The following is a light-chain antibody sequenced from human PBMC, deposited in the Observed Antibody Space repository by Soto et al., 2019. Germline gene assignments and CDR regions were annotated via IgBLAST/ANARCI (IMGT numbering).Light chain of an antibody. V-gene: IGKV3-20*01. CDR1: QSVSSSY. Sequence: EIVLTQSPGTLSLSPGERATLSCRASQSVSSSYLAWYRQKPGQAPRLLIYGASSRATGIPDRFGGSGSGTDFTLTISRLEPEDFAVYYCQQYGSSPGTFGQGTKVEIK. J-gene: IGKJ1*01. CDR2: GAS. CDR3: QQYGSSPGT.